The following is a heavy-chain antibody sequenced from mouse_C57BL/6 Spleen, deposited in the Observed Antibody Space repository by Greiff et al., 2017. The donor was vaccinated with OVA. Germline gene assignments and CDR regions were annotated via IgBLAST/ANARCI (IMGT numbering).Heavy chain of an antibody. Sequence: QVQLQQSGAELARPGASVKMSCKASGYTFTSYTMHWVKQRPGQGLEWIGYINPSSGYTKYNQKFKDKATLTADKSSSTAYMQLSSLTSEDTAVYYCATGGIYGSSPWYFDVWGTGTTVTVSS. D-gene: IGHD1-1*01. CDR3: ATGGIYGSSPWYFDV. CDR2: INPSSGYT. V-gene: IGHV1-4*01. J-gene: IGHJ1*03. CDR1: GYTFTSYT.